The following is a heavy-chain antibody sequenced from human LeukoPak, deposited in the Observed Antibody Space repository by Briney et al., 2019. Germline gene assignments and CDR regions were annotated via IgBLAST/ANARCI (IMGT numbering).Heavy chain of an antibody. CDR3: ARTTRSWYEDNDAFDI. CDR1: AYTFTIYT. D-gene: IGHD6-13*01. J-gene: IGHJ3*02. V-gene: IGHV1-3*01. Sequence: ASVKVSCKASAYTFTIYTIHWVRQTPGQRLGWMGWINAGNGNRRYSQSFQGRLTITRDTSATTAYMELSSLRSEDTAVYYCARTTRSWYEDNDAFDIWGQGTPVTVSS. CDR2: INAGNGNR.